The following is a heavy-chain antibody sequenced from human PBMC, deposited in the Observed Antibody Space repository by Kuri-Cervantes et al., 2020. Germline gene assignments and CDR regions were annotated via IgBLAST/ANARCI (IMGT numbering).Heavy chain of an antibody. D-gene: IGHD2-15*01. CDR2: MNPNSGNT. Sequence: ASVKVSCKASGYTFSRYDINWVRQATGQGLEWMGWMNPNSGNTGYAQKFQGRVTMTRSTSISTAYMELSSLRSEDTAVYYCARVRGRYCSGGSCPFDYWGQGTLVTVSS. J-gene: IGHJ4*02. CDR3: ARVRGRYCSGGSCPFDY. V-gene: IGHV1-8*01. CDR1: GYTFSRYD.